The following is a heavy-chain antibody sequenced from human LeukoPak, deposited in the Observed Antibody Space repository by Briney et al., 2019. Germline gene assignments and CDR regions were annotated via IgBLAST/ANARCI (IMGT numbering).Heavy chain of an antibody. J-gene: IGHJ4*02. CDR3: AKAGDFYDSGSYYIS. CDR1: GFTFSTYA. D-gene: IGHD3-10*01. Sequence: GGSLRLSCSASGFTFSTYAMSWVRQTPGKGLEWVSTISGSGGSTYYADSVKGRFTISRDNSKNTLYLQVNSLRAEATAIYYCAKAGDFYDSGSYYISWGQGTLVTVSS. V-gene: IGHV3-23*01. CDR2: ISGSGGST.